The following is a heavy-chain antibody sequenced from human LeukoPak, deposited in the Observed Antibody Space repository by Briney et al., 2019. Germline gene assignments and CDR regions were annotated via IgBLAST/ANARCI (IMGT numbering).Heavy chain of an antibody. V-gene: IGHV1-58*01. CDR2: IVVGTGKT. D-gene: IGHD3-10*01. J-gene: IGHJ6*02. CDR1: GFTNSNSS. Sequence: SVTVSCKASGFTNSNSSVQWVRQARGQRPEWIGWIVVGTGKTNYAQRLQERVTISRDMSTGTVDMELSSLRSEDTAVYYCAATSIRMVQRIIYYGKDVWGQGTTVTVSS. CDR3: AATSIRMVQRIIYYGKDV.